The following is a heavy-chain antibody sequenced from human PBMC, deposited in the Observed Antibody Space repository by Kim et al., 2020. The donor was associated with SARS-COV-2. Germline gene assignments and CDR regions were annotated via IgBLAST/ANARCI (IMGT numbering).Heavy chain of an antibody. Sequence: DSSTTYSPSFPGHVNISADKSINTAYLQWSSLKASDTAMYYCARGSGPLDYWGQGTLVTVSS. CDR3: ARGSGPLDY. V-gene: IGHV5-10-1*01. D-gene: IGHD5-12*01. CDR2: DSST. J-gene: IGHJ4*02.